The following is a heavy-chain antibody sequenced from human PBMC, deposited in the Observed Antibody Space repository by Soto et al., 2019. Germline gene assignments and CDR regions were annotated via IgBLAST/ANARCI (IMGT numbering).Heavy chain of an antibody. J-gene: IGHJ4*02. CDR2: INHSGST. CDR1: GGSFSGYY. V-gene: IGHV4-34*01. D-gene: IGHD3-3*01. Sequence: SETLSLTCAVYGGSFSGYYWSWIRQHPGKGLEWMGEINHSGSTNYNPSLKSRVTISVDTSKNQFSLKLSSVTAADTAVYYCARGFLYYDFWSGYSSYYFDYWGQGTLVTVSS. CDR3: ARGFLYYDFWSGYSSYYFDY.